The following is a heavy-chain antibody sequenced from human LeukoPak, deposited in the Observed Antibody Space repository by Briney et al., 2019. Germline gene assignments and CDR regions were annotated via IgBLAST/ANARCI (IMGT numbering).Heavy chain of an antibody. J-gene: IGHJ6*03. D-gene: IGHD1-26*01. Sequence: SETLSLTCTVSGGSISSYYWSWIRQPAGKGLEWNGRIYTSGSANYNPSPKSRVTMSVDTSKNQFSLKLRSVAAEETAVYYCARGSRGAWDSFGVYMDVWGKGTTVTVSS. CDR3: ARGSRGAWDSFGVYMDV. CDR1: GGSISSYY. CDR2: IYTSGSA. V-gene: IGHV4-4*07.